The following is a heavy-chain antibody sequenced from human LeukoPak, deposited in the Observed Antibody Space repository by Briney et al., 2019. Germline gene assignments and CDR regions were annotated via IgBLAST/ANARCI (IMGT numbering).Heavy chain of an antibody. J-gene: IGHJ6*02. Sequence: ASVKVSCKASGYTFTSYGISWVRQAPGQGLEWMGWISAYNGNTNYAQKLQGRVTMTTDTSTSTAYMELSSLRSEDTAAYYCARDAKEMATVPDYGMDVWGQGTTVTVSS. D-gene: IGHD5-24*01. CDR2: ISAYNGNT. CDR1: GYTFTSYG. CDR3: ARDAKEMATVPDYGMDV. V-gene: IGHV1-18*01.